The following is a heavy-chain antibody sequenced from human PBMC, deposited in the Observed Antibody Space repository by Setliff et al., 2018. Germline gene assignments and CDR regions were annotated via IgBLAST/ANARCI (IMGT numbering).Heavy chain of an antibody. D-gene: IGHD3-3*01. CDR3: ARMTGFQYIDV. J-gene: IGHJ6*03. CDR1: GDSISSRRNY. Sequence: SETLSLTCTVSGDSISSRRNYWGWFRQPAGKELEWIGQIYTSWSTNYNPSLKSRVTISVDTSKNQFSLTLTSVTAADTAVYYCARMTGFQYIDVWDKGTTVTVSS. CDR2: IYTSWST. V-gene: IGHV4-61*09.